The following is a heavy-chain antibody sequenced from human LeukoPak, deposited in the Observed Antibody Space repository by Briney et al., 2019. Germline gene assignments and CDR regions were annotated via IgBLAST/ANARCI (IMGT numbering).Heavy chain of an antibody. D-gene: IGHD1-20*01. CDR2: IDPSDSHT. Sequence: GESLRISCKGSGYTFYSYWITWVRQMPGKGLEWMGRIDPSDSHTNYNPSFGGHVTISADKSISTAYLQRSSLMASDTVMYYCARHTISGYWGQGTQVTVSS. J-gene: IGHJ4*01. CDR1: GYTFYSYW. V-gene: IGHV5-10-1*01. CDR3: ARHTISGY.